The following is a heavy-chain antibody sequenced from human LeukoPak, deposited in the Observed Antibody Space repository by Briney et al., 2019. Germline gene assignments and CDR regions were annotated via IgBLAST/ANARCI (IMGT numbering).Heavy chain of an antibody. J-gene: IGHJ4*02. D-gene: IGHD3-10*01. CDR2: IILIFGTA. V-gene: IGHV1-69*01. CDR1: GGTFSSYA. Sequence: ASVKVSCKASGGTFSSYAISWVRQAPGQGLEWMGGIILIFGTANYAQKFQGRVTITADESTSTVYMELSSLRSEDTAVYYCARDSEVRRNLWHYWGQGTLVTVSS. CDR3: ARDSEVRRNLWHY.